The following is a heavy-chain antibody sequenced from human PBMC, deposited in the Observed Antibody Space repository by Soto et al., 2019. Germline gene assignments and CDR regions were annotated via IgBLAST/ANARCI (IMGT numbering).Heavy chain of an antibody. J-gene: IGHJ4*02. CDR3: ARGNDYGDYYFDY. V-gene: IGHV4-59*01. Sequence: QVQLQESGPGLVKPSETLSLTCTVSSGSISFYYWSWIRQPPGKGLEWIGYIYYSGGTNYNPSLQSRGTISVDTSKNQFSLKLSSVTAADTAVYYCARGNDYGDYYFDYWGQGTLVTVSS. D-gene: IGHD4-17*01. CDR1: SGSISFYY. CDR2: IYYSGGT.